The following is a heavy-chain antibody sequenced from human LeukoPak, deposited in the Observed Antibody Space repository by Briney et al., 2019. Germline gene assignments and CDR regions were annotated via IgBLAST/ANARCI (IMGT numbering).Heavy chain of an antibody. CDR1: GGSISSYY. V-gene: IGHV4-59*08. D-gene: IGHD2-15*01. CDR3: ARHGVVVVAATPPMGFDP. CDR2: IYYSGST. Sequence: TETLSLTCTGSGGSISSYYWSWIRQPPGEGLGWIGYIYYSGSTNYNPSLKSRVTISVDTSKNQFSLKLSSVTAADPAVYYCARHGVVVVAATPPMGFDPWGQGTLVTVSS. J-gene: IGHJ5*02.